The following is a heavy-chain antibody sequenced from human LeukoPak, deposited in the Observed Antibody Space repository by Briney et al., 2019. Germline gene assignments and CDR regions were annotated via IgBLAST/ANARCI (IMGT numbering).Heavy chain of an antibody. CDR1: GFTFSTYG. J-gene: IGHJ4*02. V-gene: IGHV3-30*02. CDR2: IRYEGSNT. D-gene: IGHD3-22*01. Sequence: PGGSLRLSCAASGFTFSTYGMHWVRQAPGKGREGVAFIRYEGSNTHYADSVKGRFTISRDNSKNTLYLQMNSLRAEDKAMYYCAKVVRYYYDSSGSALDYWGQGTLVTVSS. CDR3: AKVVRYYYDSSGSALDY.